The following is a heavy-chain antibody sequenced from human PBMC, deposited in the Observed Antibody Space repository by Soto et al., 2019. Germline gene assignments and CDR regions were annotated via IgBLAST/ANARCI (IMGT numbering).Heavy chain of an antibody. CDR2: IDTVGSDS. CDR3: ARGWFGPDV. V-gene: IGHV3-74*01. J-gene: IGHJ6*03. CDR1: EFTFSCRS. Sequence: EVQLVESGGGLVQPGGSLRLSCAASEFTFSCRSVHWVRQAPGKGRVWVSGIDTVGSDSTYADSVKGRFTSSRDNAKNTGYLEMNSLRVEDTAVYYCARGWFGPDVWGKGNTVSVSS. D-gene: IGHD3-10*01.